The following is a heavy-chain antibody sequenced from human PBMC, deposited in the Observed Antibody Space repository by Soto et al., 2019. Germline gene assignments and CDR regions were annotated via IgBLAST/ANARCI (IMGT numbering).Heavy chain of an antibody. CDR3: ARDISPKLGYCSSTSCFWFDP. CDR2: INPNSGGT. V-gene: IGHV1-2*04. CDR1: GYTFTDYY. D-gene: IGHD2-2*01. J-gene: IGHJ5*02. Sequence: ASVKVSCKASGYTFTDYYMDWVRQAPGQGLEWMGWINPNSGGTNYAQKFQGWVTMTRNTPISTAYMELSSLRSEDTAVYYCARDISPKLGYCSSTSCFWFDPWGQGTLVTVSS.